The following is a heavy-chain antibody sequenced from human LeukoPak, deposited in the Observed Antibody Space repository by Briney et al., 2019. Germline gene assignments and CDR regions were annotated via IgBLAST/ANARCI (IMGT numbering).Heavy chain of an antibody. CDR1: GYSFNTYW. D-gene: IGHD1-1*01. J-gene: IGHJ4*02. CDR3: ARHSPLNGNSCDF. CDR2: IYPGDSTA. Sequence: GESLKISCKGSGYSFNTYWIGWVRQMPGKGLEWMGIIYPGDSTAKYSPSFQGQVTFSADKSISTAYLQWNSLKASDTAMYYCARHSPLNGNSCDFWGQGTLVTVSS. V-gene: IGHV5-51*01.